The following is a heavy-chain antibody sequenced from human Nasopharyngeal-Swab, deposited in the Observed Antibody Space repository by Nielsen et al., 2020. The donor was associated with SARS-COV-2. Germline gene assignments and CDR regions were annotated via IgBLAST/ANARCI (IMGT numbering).Heavy chain of an antibody. V-gene: IGHV3-23*01. CDR2: ISGSGGST. CDR1: GFTFSSYA. J-gene: IGHJ4*02. CDR3: AKDRGLGGYGGVLDY. Sequence: GESLKISCAASGFTFSSYAMSWVRQAPGKGLEWVSAISGSGGSTYYADSVKGRFTISRDNSKNTLYLQMNSLRAEDTAVYYCAKDRGLGGYGGVLDYWGQGTLVTVSS. D-gene: IGHD5-12*01.